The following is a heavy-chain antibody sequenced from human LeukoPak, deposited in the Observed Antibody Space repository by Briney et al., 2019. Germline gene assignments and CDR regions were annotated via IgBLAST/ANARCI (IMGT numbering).Heavy chain of an antibody. D-gene: IGHD3-10*01. Sequence: GRSLRLSCAASGFTFSSYAMHWVRQAPGKGLEWVAVISYDGSNKYYADSVKGRFTISRDNSKNTLYLQMNSLRAEDTAVYYCARDRGGYFDYWGQGTLVTVSS. CDR2: ISYDGSNK. J-gene: IGHJ4*02. V-gene: IGHV3-30-3*01. CDR1: GFTFSSYA. CDR3: ARDRGGYFDY.